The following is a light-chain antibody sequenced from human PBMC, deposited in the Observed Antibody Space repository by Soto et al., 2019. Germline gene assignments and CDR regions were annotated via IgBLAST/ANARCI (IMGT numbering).Light chain of an antibody. CDR1: QSVSSNH. V-gene: IGKV3-20*01. CDR2: VAS. J-gene: IGKJ2*01. CDR3: QQCGSTYT. Sequence: EIVFTQSPGSLSLSPRERATLSCRASQSVSSNHLAWYQQRPGQAPRLLIYVASQRPTGIPDRFTGNGSGTAYSPTIIRREQQEVAIEYYHQQCGSTYTLGQGAKVDIK.